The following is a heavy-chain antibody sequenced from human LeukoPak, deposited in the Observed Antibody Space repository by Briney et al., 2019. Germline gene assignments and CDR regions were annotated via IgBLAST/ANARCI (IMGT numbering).Heavy chain of an antibody. CDR2: ISYSGSP. V-gene: IGHV4-31*03. J-gene: IGHJ1*01. CDR1: GASISSGGYY. D-gene: IGHD2-2*01. CDR3: ARGPHCSSTSCYSEYFHH. Sequence: SETLSLTCTVSGASISSGGYYWSWIRQHPGKGLEWIGYISYSGSPYYNPSLKSRVTISVDTSRNQFSLKLSSVTAADTAVYYCARGPHCSSTSCYSEYFHHWGQGTLVTVPS.